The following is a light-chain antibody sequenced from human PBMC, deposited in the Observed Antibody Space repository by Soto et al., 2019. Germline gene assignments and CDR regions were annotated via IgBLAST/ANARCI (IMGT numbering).Light chain of an antibody. V-gene: IGLV2-14*01. Sequence: QSLLTQPASVSVSPGQSITISCTGTSSDVGGYNYVSWYQQHPGKAPKFMIYDVSNRPSGDSNRFSGSKSGNTASLTISGLQAEDEADYYCCSYTTSNTRQIVFGTGTKVTVL. J-gene: IGLJ1*01. CDR3: CSYTTSNTRQIV. CDR1: SSDVGGYNY. CDR2: DVS.